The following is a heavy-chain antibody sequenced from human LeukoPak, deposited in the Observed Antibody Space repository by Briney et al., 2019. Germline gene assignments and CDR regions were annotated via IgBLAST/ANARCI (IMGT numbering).Heavy chain of an antibody. Sequence: PSETLSLTCTVSGGSITGYYWSWIRQPPGKGLECIGYIYYSGSTNYNPSLKSRVTISVDTSKNQFSLKLNSVTATDTAVYYCARGMQWPDAHLRNWYFDLWGRGTLVTVSS. CDR2: IYYSGST. J-gene: IGHJ2*01. V-gene: IGHV4-59*08. D-gene: IGHD6-19*01. CDR3: ARGMQWPDAHLRNWYFDL. CDR1: GGSITGYY.